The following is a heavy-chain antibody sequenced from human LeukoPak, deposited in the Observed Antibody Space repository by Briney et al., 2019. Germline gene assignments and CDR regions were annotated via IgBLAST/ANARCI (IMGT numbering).Heavy chain of an antibody. CDR2: ISGSGGST. V-gene: IGHV3-23*01. Sequence: GGSLRLSCAASGFTFSSYAMSWVRQAPGKGLEWVSAISGSGGSTYYADSVKGRFTISRDNSKNTLYLQMNSLGAEDTAVYYCAKVGLAPFGLHDVHFDYWGQGTLVTVSS. CDR1: GFTFSSYA. J-gene: IGHJ4*02. CDR3: AKVGLAPFGLHDVHFDY. D-gene: IGHD5-24*01.